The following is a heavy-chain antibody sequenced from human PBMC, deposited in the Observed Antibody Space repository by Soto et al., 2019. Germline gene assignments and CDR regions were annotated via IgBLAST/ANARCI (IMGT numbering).Heavy chain of an antibody. Sequence: SVKVSCKASGGTFSSYAISWVRQAPGQGLEWMGGIIPIFGTAIYAQKFQGRVTMTEDTSTDTAYMELSSLRSEDTAVYYCATVPRPRIAVAGILFDYWGQGTLVTVSS. CDR1: GGTFSSYA. CDR2: IIPIFGTA. V-gene: IGHV1-69*06. D-gene: IGHD6-19*01. J-gene: IGHJ4*02. CDR3: ATVPRPRIAVAGILFDY.